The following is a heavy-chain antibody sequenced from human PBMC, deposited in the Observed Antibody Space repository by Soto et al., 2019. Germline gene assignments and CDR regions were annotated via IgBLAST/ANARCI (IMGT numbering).Heavy chain of an antibody. J-gene: IGHJ4*03. CDR2: ISDSGSST. V-gene: IGHV3-23*01. CDR3: AKAVAAWGYFDY. CDR1: GFTFNNYA. D-gene: IGHD6-19*01. Sequence: GGSLRLSCVASGFTFNNYAMSWVRQAPGKGLEWVSRISDSGSSTYHADSVKGRFTISRDNAKNSLYLQMNSLIAEDTALYYCAKAVAAWGYFDYWGQGTLVTVSS.